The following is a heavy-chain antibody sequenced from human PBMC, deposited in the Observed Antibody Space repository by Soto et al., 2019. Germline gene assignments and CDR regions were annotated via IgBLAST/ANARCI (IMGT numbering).Heavy chain of an antibody. J-gene: IGHJ4*02. CDR3: VRRVSGNYDY. Sequence: EVQLAESGGGMVQPGGSLRLSCVASGFTFSRYDMHWVRQAPGKGLEYVSSISSNGGTTYYGNSVKGRFTISRDNSKNTLYLQLGSLRAEDMTVYYCVRRVSGNYDYWGQGNLVTVSS. CDR2: ISSNGGTT. CDR1: GFTFSRYD. V-gene: IGHV3-64*01. D-gene: IGHD1-7*01.